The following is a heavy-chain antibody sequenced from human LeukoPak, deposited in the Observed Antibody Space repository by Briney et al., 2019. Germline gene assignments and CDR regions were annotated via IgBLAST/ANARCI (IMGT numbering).Heavy chain of an antibody. V-gene: IGHV3-7*01. CDR2: IKQDGSEK. CDR1: GFTFRNYW. D-gene: IGHD1-26*01. Sequence: GGSLRLSCAASGFTFRNYWMSWVRQAPGKGLEWVATIKQDGSEKYYGDSVKGRFTISRDNAQSSLFLQMNSLRDEDAAVYFCASMWEGGYWGQGTLVTVSS. CDR3: ASMWEGGY. J-gene: IGHJ4*02.